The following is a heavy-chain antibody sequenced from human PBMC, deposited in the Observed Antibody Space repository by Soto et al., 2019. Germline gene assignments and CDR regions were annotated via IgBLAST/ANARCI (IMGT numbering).Heavy chain of an antibody. CDR3: ARGQCQDYYYHYYMDV. V-gene: IGHV3-74*01. Sequence: EVQLVESGGGLVQPGGSLRLSCAASGFTFSSYWMHWVRQAPGKGLVWGSRINSDGGSTSYADSVKGRFTISRDNAKNTLYLQLNGLRAEDTAVYYCARGQCQDYYYHYYMDVWGKGPTVPVSS. CDR1: GFTFSSYW. D-gene: IGHD6-19*01. CDR2: INSDGGST. J-gene: IGHJ6*03.